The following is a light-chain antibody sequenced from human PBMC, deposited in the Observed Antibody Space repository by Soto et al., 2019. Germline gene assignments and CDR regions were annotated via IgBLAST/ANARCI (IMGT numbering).Light chain of an antibody. CDR1: SSDVGGYNY. J-gene: IGLJ1*01. Sequence: HSVLTQPASVSVSPGQSITISCTRTSSDVGGYNYVSWYQQHPGKAPKLMIYDVSNRPSGVSNRFSGSKSGNTASLTISGLQAEDEADYYCSSYTSSSPYVFGTGTKVTVL. V-gene: IGLV2-14*01. CDR2: DVS. CDR3: SSYTSSSPYV.